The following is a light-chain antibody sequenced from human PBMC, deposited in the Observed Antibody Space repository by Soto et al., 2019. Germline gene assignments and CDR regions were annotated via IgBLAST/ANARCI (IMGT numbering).Light chain of an antibody. CDR3: CSYAGSSTHVV. V-gene: IGLV2-23*01. Sequence: QSALTQPASMSGSRGQSITISCTGTSSDVGSYNLVSWYQQHPGKAPKLMIYEGNKRPSGVSNRFSGSKSGNTASLTISGLQAEDEADYYCCSYAGSSTHVVFGGGTKLTVL. J-gene: IGLJ2*01. CDR1: SSDVGSYNL. CDR2: EGN.